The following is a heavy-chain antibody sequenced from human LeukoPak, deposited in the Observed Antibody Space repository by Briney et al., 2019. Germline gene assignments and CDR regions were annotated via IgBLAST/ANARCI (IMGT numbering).Heavy chain of an antibody. CDR3: ATDRGWRTSGYYLYYFEH. CDR2: IKHDGSEK. V-gene: IGHV3-7*01. Sequence: PGGSLRLSCAASGFIFTNYFMSWVRQAPGKGLEWVASIKHDGSEKYYVDSVRGRFTISRDNTKNSLYLQVSSLRAEDTAVYYCATDRGWRTSGYYLYYFEHWGQGTLVTFSS. D-gene: IGHD3-3*01. CDR1: GFIFTNYF. J-gene: IGHJ4*02.